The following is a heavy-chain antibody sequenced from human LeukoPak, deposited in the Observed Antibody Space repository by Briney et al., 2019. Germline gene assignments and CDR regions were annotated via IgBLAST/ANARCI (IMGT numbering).Heavy chain of an antibody. Sequence: SVKVSCKASGYTFTSYYMHWVRQAPGQGLEWMGGIIPIFGTANYAQKFQGRVTITADKSTSTAYMELSSLRSEDTAVYYCARDGSYGFRFEYFQHWGQGTLVTVSS. J-gene: IGHJ1*01. CDR1: GYTFTSYY. V-gene: IGHV1-69*06. D-gene: IGHD4-17*01. CDR3: ARDGSYGFRFEYFQH. CDR2: IIPIFGTA.